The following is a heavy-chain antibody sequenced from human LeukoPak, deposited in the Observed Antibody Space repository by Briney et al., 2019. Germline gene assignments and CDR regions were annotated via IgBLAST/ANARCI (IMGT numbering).Heavy chain of an antibody. CDR3: ARDSGELLLDY. J-gene: IGHJ4*02. V-gene: IGHV3-33*08. CDR1: GFTLSGSA. CDR2: IWYDGINK. D-gene: IGHD1-26*01. Sequence: GGSLRLSCAVSGFTLSGSALHWVRQAPGKGLEWVAVIWYDGINKYYADSVKGRFTISRDNSKNTVYLQMNSLRAEDTAVYYCARDSGELLLDYWGQGTLVTVSS.